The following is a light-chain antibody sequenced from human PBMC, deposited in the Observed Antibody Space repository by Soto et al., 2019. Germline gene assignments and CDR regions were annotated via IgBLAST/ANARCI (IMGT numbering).Light chain of an antibody. V-gene: IGLV1-40*01. Sequence: QLVLTQPPSVSGAPGQRVTISCTGSSSNIGAGYDVHWYQQLPGTAPKLLIYGNTNRPSGVPDRFSGSKSGTSASLAITGLKAEDEADYYCQSYDTSLSGVVFGGGPSSPS. CDR3: QSYDTSLSGVV. CDR1: SSNIGAGYD. J-gene: IGLJ2*01. CDR2: GNT.